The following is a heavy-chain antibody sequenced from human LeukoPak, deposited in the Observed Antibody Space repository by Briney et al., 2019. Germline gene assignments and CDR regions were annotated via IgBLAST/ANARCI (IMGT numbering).Heavy chain of an antibody. V-gene: IGHV3-48*03. CDR1: GFTFSSYE. J-gene: IGHJ5*02. CDR2: ISSSGSTI. D-gene: IGHD2-15*01. CDR3: ARDIVVVVADSFTNWFDP. Sequence: GGSLRLSCAASGFTFSSYEMNWVRQAPGKGLEWVSYISSSGSTIYYADSVKGRFTISRDNSKNTLYLQMNSLRAEDTAVYYCARDIVVVVADSFTNWFDPWGQGTLVTISS.